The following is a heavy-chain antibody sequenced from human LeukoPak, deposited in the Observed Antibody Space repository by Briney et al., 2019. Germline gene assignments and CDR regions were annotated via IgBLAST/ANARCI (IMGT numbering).Heavy chain of an antibody. CDR2: ISGSGGST. CDR3: ARGHSAHGTGFDC. Sequence: GGSLRLSCAASGFTFTNYGMSWVRRAPGKGLEWVSGISGSGGSTYYADSVKGRFTISRDNSNNTLYLQMNSLRAEDTAVYYCARGHSAHGTGFDCWGQGTLVGVSS. J-gene: IGHJ4*02. D-gene: IGHD1-14*01. CDR1: GFTFTNYG. V-gene: IGHV3-23*01.